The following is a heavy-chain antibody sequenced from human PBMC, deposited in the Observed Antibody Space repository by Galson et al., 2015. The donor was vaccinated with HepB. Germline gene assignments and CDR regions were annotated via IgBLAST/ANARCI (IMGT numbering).Heavy chain of an antibody. J-gene: IGHJ4*02. V-gene: IGHV1-69*13. CDR1: GGTFSSYA. Sequence: SVKVSCKASGGTFSSYAISWVRQAPGQGLEWMGGIIPIFGTANYAQKFQGRVTITADESTSTAYMELSSLRSEDTAVYYCARHVAKGLRLFDYWGQGTLVTVSS. CDR3: ARHVAKGLRLFDY. D-gene: IGHD5-12*01. CDR2: IIPIFGTA.